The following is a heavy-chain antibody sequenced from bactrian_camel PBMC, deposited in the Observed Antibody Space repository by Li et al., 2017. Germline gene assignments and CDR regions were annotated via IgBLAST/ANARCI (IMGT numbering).Heavy chain of an antibody. J-gene: IGHJ4*01. Sequence: HVQLVESGGGSVQAEGSLRLSCAASGYTYKNHRIAWFRQVTGKEREGIAAIDGDGKADYRDSVKDRFTISRDNAKNTIYLQMNSLKSEDTALYYCAARGWTYWGQGTQVTVS. V-gene: IGHV3S53*01. CDR1: GYTYKNHR. CDR3: AARGWTY. CDR2: IDGDGKA.